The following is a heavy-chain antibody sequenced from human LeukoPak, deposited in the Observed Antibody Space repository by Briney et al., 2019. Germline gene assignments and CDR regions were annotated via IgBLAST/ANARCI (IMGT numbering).Heavy chain of an antibody. CDR1: GFTFSSYW. Sequence: PGGSLRLSCAASGFTFSSYWMSWVRQAPGKGLEWLANIKQDGSEKYYVDSVKGRFTISRDNAKNSLYLQMNSLRAEDTAVYYCARDPRGGGALSYFDYWGQGTLVTVSS. V-gene: IGHV3-7*01. CDR2: IKQDGSEK. J-gene: IGHJ4*02. D-gene: IGHD3-10*01. CDR3: ARDPRGGGALSYFDY.